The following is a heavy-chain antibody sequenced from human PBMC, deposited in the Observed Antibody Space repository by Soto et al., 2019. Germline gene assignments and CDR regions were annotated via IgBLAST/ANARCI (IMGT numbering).Heavy chain of an antibody. D-gene: IGHD6-13*01. CDR2: ISGSGGST. Sequence: GGSLRLSCAASGFTFSSYAMSWVRQAPGKGLEWVSAISGSGGSTYYADSVKGRFTISRDNSKNTLYLQMNSLRAEDTAVYYCAKSMYSSSWYLVPRDYLGFDYWGQGTLVTVSS. CDR3: AKSMYSSSWYLVPRDYLGFDY. J-gene: IGHJ4*02. V-gene: IGHV3-23*01. CDR1: GFTFSSYA.